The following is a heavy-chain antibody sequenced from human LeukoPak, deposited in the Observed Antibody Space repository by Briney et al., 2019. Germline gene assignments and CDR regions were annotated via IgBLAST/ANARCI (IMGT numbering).Heavy chain of an antibody. J-gene: IGHJ4*02. CDR3: AREGDGYNIDY. V-gene: IGHV4-59*01. Sequence: SETLSLTCTVSGGSISSYYWSWIRQPPGKGLEWIGYIYYSGSTNYNPSLKSRVTISVDTSKNQFSPKLSSVTVADTAVYYCAREGDGYNIDYWGQGTLVTVSS. D-gene: IGHD5-24*01. CDR2: IYYSGST. CDR1: GGSISSYY.